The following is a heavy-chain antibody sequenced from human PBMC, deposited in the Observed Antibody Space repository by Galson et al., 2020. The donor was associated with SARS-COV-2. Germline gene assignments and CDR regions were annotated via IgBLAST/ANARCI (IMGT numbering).Heavy chain of an antibody. V-gene: IGHV3-9*01. Sequence: GGSLRLSCAASGFTFDDYAMHWVRQAPGKGLEWVSGISWNSGSIGYADSVKGRFTISRDNAKNSLYLQMNSLRAEDTALYYCAKDGYQQLVSRPYYFDYWGQGTLVTVSS. CDR2: ISWNSGSI. CDR1: GFTFDDYA. D-gene: IGHD6-13*01. J-gene: IGHJ4*02. CDR3: AKDGYQQLVSRPYYFDY.